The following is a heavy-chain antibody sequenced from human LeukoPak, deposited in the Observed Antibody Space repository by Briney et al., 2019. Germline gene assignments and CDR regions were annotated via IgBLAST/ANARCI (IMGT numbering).Heavy chain of an antibody. D-gene: IGHD2-2*01. J-gene: IGHJ4*02. Sequence: GGSLRLSCAASGFTFSSYAMHWVRQAPGKGLEWVAVISYDGSNKYYADSVKGRFTIPRDNSKNTLYLQMNSLRAEDTAVYYCARDQRIVVVPTFDYWGQGTLVTVSS. CDR3: ARDQRIVVVPTFDY. V-gene: IGHV3-30*04. CDR1: GFTFSSYA. CDR2: ISYDGSNK.